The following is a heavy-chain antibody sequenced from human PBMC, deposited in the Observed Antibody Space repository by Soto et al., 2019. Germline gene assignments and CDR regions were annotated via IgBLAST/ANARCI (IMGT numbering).Heavy chain of an antibody. J-gene: IGHJ5*02. CDR1: GGTFSSYA. V-gene: IGHV1-69*13. Sequence: GASVKVSCKASGGTFSSYAISWVRQAPGQGLEWMGGIIPIFGTANYAQKFQGRVTITADESTSTANMELSSLRSEDTAVYYCARDLYSGSHPPLDPWGQGTLVTVSS. D-gene: IGHD1-26*01. CDR2: IIPIFGTA. CDR3: ARDLYSGSHPPLDP.